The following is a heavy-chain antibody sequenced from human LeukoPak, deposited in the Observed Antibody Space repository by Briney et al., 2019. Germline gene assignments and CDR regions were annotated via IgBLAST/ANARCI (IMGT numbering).Heavy chain of an antibody. Sequence: GGSLRLSCAASGFTFSSYSMNWVRQAPGKGLEWVSYISSSSTIYYADSVKGRFTISRDNAKNSLYLQMNSLRAEDTAVYYCARARRGNGVISHFDYWGQGTLVTVSS. CDR2: ISSSSTI. J-gene: IGHJ4*02. CDR3: ARARRGNGVISHFDY. V-gene: IGHV3-48*01. CDR1: GFTFSSYS. D-gene: IGHD2-8*01.